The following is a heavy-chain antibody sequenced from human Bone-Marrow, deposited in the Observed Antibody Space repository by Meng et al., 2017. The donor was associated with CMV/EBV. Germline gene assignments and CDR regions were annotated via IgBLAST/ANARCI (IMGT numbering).Heavy chain of an antibody. Sequence: GESLKISCAASGFTFSNYWMSWVRQAPGKGLEWVANIKEDGSEKYYVDSVKGRFTISRDNAENSLYLQMSSLRAEDTAVYYCAKDLTLDPSITMIVVVKVASAFDIWGQGTMVTVSS. CDR1: GFTFSNYW. V-gene: IGHV3-7*01. D-gene: IGHD3-22*01. J-gene: IGHJ3*02. CDR2: IKEDGSEK. CDR3: AKDLTLDPSITMIVVVKVASAFDI.